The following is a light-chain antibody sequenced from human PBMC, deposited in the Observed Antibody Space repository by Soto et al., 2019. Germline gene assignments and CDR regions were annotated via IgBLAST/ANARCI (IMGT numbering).Light chain of an antibody. CDR1: QSPVYSDGITY. CDR3: QQYEDLPLT. J-gene: IGKJ4*01. V-gene: IGKV2D-30*01. Sequence: DVVMTQSPLSLPVTLGQPASISCKSSQSPVYSDGITYLNWFQQRPGKPPQLLISDASQLEPGVPSRFSGQRSGTDFTLIISDLQPEDFATYFCQQYEDLPLTFGGGTRVEV. CDR2: DAS.